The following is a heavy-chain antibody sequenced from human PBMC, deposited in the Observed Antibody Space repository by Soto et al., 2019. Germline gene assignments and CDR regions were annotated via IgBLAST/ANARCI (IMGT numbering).Heavy chain of an antibody. CDR2: ISYDGSNK. V-gene: IGHV3-30-3*01. CDR3: ARDLHP. Sequence: QVQLVESGGGVVQPGRSLRLSCAASGFTFSSYAMHWVRQAPGKGLEWVAVISYDGSNKYNADSVKGRFTISRDNTKNTLYLQMNNLRAEDTAVYYCARDLHPWGQGTLVTVSS. CDR1: GFTFSSYA. J-gene: IGHJ5*02.